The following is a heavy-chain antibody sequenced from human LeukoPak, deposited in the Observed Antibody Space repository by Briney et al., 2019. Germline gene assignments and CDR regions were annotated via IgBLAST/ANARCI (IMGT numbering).Heavy chain of an antibody. CDR3: ATKHGYDSGASFDY. J-gene: IGHJ4*02. Sequence: GGSLRLSCAASGFTFSDYAMSWVRQAPGKGLEWVASISGSGFTYYADSVKGRFTISRDKSKNTLYLQMNSAGAAATAVYYCATKHGYDSGASFDYWGQGTLVIVSS. CDR1: GFTFSDYA. CDR2: ISGSGFT. V-gene: IGHV3-23*01. D-gene: IGHD3-22*01.